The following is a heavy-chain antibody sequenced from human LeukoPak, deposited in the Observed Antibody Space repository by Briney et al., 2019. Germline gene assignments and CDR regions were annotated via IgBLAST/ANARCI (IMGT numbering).Heavy chain of an antibody. CDR3: ARPYGDYDPIDAFDI. CDR1: GYTFATHY. CDR2: INPYSGGT. J-gene: IGHJ3*02. Sequence: ASVKVSCKASGYTFATHYMHWVRQAPGQGLEWMGWINPYSGGTDYAERFKGRVTMTRDMSINIAYMELSSLRSDDTAIYYCARPYGDYDPIDAFDIWGQGTMVTVSS. V-gene: IGHV1-2*02. D-gene: IGHD4-17*01.